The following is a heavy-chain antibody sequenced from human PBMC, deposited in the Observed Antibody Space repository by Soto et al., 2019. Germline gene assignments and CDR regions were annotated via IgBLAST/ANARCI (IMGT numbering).Heavy chain of an antibody. CDR2: ISYDGSNK. J-gene: IGHJ6*02. V-gene: IGHV3-30*18. CDR1: GFTFSSYG. D-gene: IGHD2-15*01. CDR3: AKELLTYYYYGLDV. Sequence: GGSLRLSCATSGFTFSSYGMHWVRQAPGKGLEWVAVISYDGSNKYYADSVKGRFTISRDNSKNTLYLQMNSLRAEDTAVFYCAKELLTYYYYGLDVWGQGTTVTVSS.